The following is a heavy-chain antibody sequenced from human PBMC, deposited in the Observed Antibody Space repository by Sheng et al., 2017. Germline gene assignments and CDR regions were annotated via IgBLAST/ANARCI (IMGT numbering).Heavy chain of an antibody. V-gene: IGHV4-38-2*01. CDR3: ARWLYSSSSGTSWFDP. Sequence: QVQLQESGPGLVKPSETLSLTCAVSGYSISSGYYWGWIRQPPGKGLEWIGSIYHSGSTYYNPSLKSRVTISVDTSKNQFSLKLSSVTAADTAVYYCARWLYSSSSGTSWFDPWGHGTLVTVSS. CDR2: IYHSGST. D-gene: IGHD6-6*01. CDR1: GYSISSGYY. J-gene: IGHJ5*02.